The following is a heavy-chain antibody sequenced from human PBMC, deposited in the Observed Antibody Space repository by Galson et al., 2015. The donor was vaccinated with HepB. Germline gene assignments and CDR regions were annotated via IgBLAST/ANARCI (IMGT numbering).Heavy chain of an antibody. CDR1: GFTFSSYG. J-gene: IGHJ5*02. CDR3: AKGEDYDILTEPNWFDP. CDR2: ISYDGSNK. Sequence: SLRLSCAASGFTFSSYGIHWVRQAPGKGLEWVAVISYDGSNKYYADSVKGRFTISRDNSKNTLYLQMNSLRAEDTAVYYCAKGEDYDILTEPNWFDPWGQGTLVTVSS. V-gene: IGHV3-30*18. D-gene: IGHD3-9*01.